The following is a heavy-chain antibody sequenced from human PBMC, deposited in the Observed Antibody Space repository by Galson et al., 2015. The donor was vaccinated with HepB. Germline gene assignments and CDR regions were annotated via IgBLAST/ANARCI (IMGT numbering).Heavy chain of an antibody. D-gene: IGHD6-6*01. J-gene: IGHJ6*02. V-gene: IGHV4-39*01. CDR2: IHYSGIT. CDR1: ADSIRSTFY. Sequence: ETLSLTCTVAADSIRSTFYWSWIRQPPGKGREWIGTIHYSGITYYNPALKSRVTISADTSKNQFFLNLSSGPAADMAVFYCARQRRVGQLPYALDVWGQGTTVTVSS. CDR3: ARQRRVGQLPYALDV.